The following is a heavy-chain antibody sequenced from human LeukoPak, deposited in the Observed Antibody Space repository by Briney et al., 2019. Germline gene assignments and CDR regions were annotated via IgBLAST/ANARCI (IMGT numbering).Heavy chain of an antibody. Sequence: GGSLRLSCAASGFTFSSYAMSWVRQAPGKGLEWVSAISGSGGSTYYADSVKGRFTISRDNSENTLYLQMNSLRAEDTAVYYCAKVDGDPDYFDYWGQGTLVTVSS. CDR3: AKVDGDPDYFDY. V-gene: IGHV3-23*01. J-gene: IGHJ4*02. CDR1: GFTFSSYA. CDR2: ISGSGGST. D-gene: IGHD4-17*01.